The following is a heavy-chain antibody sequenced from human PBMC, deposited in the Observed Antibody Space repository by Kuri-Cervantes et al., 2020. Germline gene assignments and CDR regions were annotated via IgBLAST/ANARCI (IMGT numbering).Heavy chain of an antibody. Sequence: GESLKISCAASGFTFSSYSMNWVRQAPGKGLEWVSSISSSSSYIYYADSVKGRFTISRDNAKNSLYLQMNSPRGEDTAVYYCAKDHRVTTPKIVGPFDYWGQGTLVTVSS. CDR3: AKDHRVTTPKIVGPFDY. CDR2: ISSSSSYI. D-gene: IGHD1-14*01. CDR1: GFTFSSYS. V-gene: IGHV3-21*04. J-gene: IGHJ4*02.